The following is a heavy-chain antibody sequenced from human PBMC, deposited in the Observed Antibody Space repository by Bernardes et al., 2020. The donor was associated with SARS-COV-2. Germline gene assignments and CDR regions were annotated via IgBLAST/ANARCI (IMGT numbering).Heavy chain of an antibody. V-gene: IGHV3-7*03. CDR2: IKRDGSET. CDR1: GFDFSDSW. CDR3: VRSAGMDV. Sequence: GGSLRLSCAASGFDFSDSWMTWVRQAPGTGLAWVANIKRDGSETYYVDSVKGRFTISRDNAKNLVFLQMNSLRAEDTAVFYCVRSAGMDVWGQGTMVTVSS. J-gene: IGHJ6*02.